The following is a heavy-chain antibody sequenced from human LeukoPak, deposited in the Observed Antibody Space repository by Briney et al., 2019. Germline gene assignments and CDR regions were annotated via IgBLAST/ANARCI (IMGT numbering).Heavy chain of an antibody. CDR2: INHSGST. CDR3: ARGSHDYGGNTTLYHFDH. D-gene: IGHD4-23*01. CDR1: GGSFSGYY. V-gene: IGHV4-34*01. Sequence: PSETLSLSCAVYGGSFSGYYWSRIRQPPGKGTHWIGEINHSGSTNYKPTPNRRVTISVDTTKNQFSLKLSTVTPAAPAVYYCARGSHDYGGNTTLYHFDHWGQGTLVTASS. J-gene: IGHJ4*02.